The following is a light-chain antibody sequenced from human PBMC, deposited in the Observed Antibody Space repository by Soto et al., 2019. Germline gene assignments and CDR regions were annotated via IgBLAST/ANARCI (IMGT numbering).Light chain of an antibody. Sequence: DSQMTQFPSSLSASVGDRVTITCRASQGIRNDLAWYQQKPGKDPKRLIYAASSLQSGGPSRFSGSGSGTEFTLAISSLQTEDFATFYCLQHSTYPLTFGQGTKVEIK. J-gene: IGKJ1*01. CDR2: AAS. CDR3: LQHSTYPLT. V-gene: IGKV1-17*01. CDR1: QGIRND.